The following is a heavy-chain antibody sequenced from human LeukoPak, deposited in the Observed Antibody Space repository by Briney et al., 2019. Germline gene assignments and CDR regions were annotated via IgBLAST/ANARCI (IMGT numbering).Heavy chain of an antibody. V-gene: IGHV3-48*01. D-gene: IGHD3-22*01. CDR3: ARDDYYDSSGYYGTNDY. CDR1: GSTFSSYS. CDR2: ISSSSSTI. J-gene: IGHJ4*02. Sequence: GGSLRLSCAASGSTFSSYSTNWVRQAPGKGLEWVSYISSSSSTIYYADSVKGRFTISRDNAKNSLYLQMNSLRAEDTAVYYCARDDYYDSSGYYGTNDYWGQGTLVTVSS.